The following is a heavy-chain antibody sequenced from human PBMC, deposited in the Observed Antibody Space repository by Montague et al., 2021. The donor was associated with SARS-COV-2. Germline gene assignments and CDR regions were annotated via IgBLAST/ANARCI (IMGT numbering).Heavy chain of an antibody. D-gene: IGHD3-10*01. CDR2: IDWDDYE. V-gene: IGHV2-70*17. CDR3: ARNGVEPRGSGRYYSGNWLDP. Sequence: PALVTPTQTLTLTCTFSGFSLSTSVMSVSWIRQPPGKALEWLARIDWDDYEFYSTSLKTRLTIPKDTSKNQVVLRMTNMDPADTATYYCARNGVEPRGSGRYYSGNWLDPWGQGTLVTVSS. J-gene: IGHJ5*02. CDR1: GFSLSTSVMS.